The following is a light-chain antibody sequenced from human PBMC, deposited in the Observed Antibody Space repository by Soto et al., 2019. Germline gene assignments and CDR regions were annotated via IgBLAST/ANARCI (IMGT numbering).Light chain of an antibody. V-gene: IGKV1-5*01. J-gene: IGKJ2*01. Sequence: DIQMTQSPSTLSASVGDRVTITCRASQSISSWLAWYQQKPGKAPKLLIYDASSLESGVPSRFSGSGSGTEFTLTISSLQPDDFATYYCQQYDSGSYTFGQGTKLEIK. CDR1: QSISSW. CDR2: DAS. CDR3: QQYDSGSYT.